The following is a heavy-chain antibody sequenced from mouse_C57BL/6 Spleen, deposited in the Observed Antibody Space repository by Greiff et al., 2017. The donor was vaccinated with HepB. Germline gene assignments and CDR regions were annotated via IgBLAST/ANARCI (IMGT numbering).Heavy chain of an antibody. V-gene: IGHV5-12*01. CDR2: ISNGGGST. Sequence: EVNVVESGGGLVQPGGSLKLSCAASGFTFSDYYMYWVRQTPEKRLEWVAYISNGGGSTYYPDTVKGRFTISRDNAKNTLYLQMSRLKSEDTAMYYCARPHYYGSSYSAWFAYWGQGTLVTVSA. J-gene: IGHJ3*01. CDR1: GFTFSDYY. D-gene: IGHD1-1*01. CDR3: ARPHYYGSSYSAWFAY.